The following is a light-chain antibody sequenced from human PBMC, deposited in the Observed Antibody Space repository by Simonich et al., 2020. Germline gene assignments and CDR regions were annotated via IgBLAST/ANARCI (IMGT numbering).Light chain of an antibody. CDR1: SSDVGGYNY. J-gene: IGLJ3*02. CDR2: DVS. V-gene: IGLV2-14*01. CDR3: SSYTSSSTLV. Sequence: QSALTQPASVSGSPGQSITISCTGTSSDVGGYNYVSWYQQHPGKAPKLMIYDVSKRPSGVYKRFSGSKSGNTASLTISGLQAEDEADYYCSSYTSSSTLVFGGGTKLTVL.